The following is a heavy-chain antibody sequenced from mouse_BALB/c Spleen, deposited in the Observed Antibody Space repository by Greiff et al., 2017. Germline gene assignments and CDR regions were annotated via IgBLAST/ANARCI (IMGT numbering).Heavy chain of an antibody. J-gene: IGHJ3*01. CDR2: ISSGGSYT. D-gene: IGHD2-14*01. V-gene: IGHV5-9-3*01. CDR3: ARHEEVRRACLVS. Sequence: EVQRVESGGGLVKPGGSLKLSCAASGFTFSSYAMSWVRQTPEKRLEWVATISSGGSYTYYPDSVKGRFTISRDNARNTLYLQMSSLRSEDTAMYYGARHEEVRRACLVSWGQGTLVTVSA. CDR1: GFTFSSYA.